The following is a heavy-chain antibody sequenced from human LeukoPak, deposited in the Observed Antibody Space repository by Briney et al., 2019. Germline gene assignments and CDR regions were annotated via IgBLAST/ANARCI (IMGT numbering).Heavy chain of an antibody. CDR2: IYYSGST. V-gene: IGHV4-39*01. CDR1: GGSISSSSYY. CDR3: ARYCGGGFDAFDI. Sequence: PSETLSLSCTVSGGSISSSSYYWGWIRQPPGKGLGWVGSIYYSGSTYYNPSLKSRITISVDASKNQYSLKLSSVTAADTAVYYCARYCGGGFDAFDIWGQGTIVTVSS. J-gene: IGHJ3*02. D-gene: IGHD2-21*01.